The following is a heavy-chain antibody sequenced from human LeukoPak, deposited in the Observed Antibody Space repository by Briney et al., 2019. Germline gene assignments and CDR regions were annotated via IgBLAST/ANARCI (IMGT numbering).Heavy chain of an antibody. CDR3: ARGDLPAPNWFDP. CDR1: GGSIRSFF. Sequence: SETLSLTCTVSGGSIRSFFWSWLRQPPGKPLEWLGHIYHTGSTNYNPSFKSRLTISVDMSKNLFSLKLTSLTSADTAIYYCARGDLPAPNWFDPWGQGTLVTVSS. D-gene: IGHD3-10*01. CDR2: IYHTGST. J-gene: IGHJ5*02. V-gene: IGHV4-59*01.